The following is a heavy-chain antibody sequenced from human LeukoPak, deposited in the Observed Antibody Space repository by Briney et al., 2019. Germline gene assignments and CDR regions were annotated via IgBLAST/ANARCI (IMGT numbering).Heavy chain of an antibody. J-gene: IGHJ4*02. D-gene: IGHD3-22*01. Sequence: PGGSPRLSCADSGFTFSGHTMIWVRQAPGKGLEWVSYISRDSTYISYADSVKGRFTISRDNAQKSLFLQMNSLRAEDTAIYYCAREFSVIGNFDYWGQGTLVAVSS. CDR1: GFTFSGHT. CDR3: AREFSVIGNFDY. CDR2: ISRDSTYI. V-gene: IGHV3-21*01.